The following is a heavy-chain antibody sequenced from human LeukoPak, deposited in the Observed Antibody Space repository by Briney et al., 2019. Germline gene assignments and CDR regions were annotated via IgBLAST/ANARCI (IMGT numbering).Heavy chain of an antibody. D-gene: IGHD3-3*02. CDR1: GFTVSSNF. Sequence: GSLRLSCAASGFTVSSNFMSWVRQAPGKGLEWVSVIYSGGSTYYADSVKGRFTISRHNSKNTLYLQMNSLRAEDTAVYYCARLYGTFLEWSPYFDYWGQGTLVTVSS. J-gene: IGHJ4*02. CDR2: IYSGGST. V-gene: IGHV3-53*04. CDR3: ARLYGTFLEWSPYFDY.